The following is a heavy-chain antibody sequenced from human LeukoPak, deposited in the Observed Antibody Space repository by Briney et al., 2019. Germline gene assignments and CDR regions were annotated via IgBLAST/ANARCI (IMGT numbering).Heavy chain of an antibody. CDR1: GFTFSSYG. V-gene: IGHV3-33*01. J-gene: IGHJ3*02. D-gene: IGHD5-18*01. CDR2: IWYDGSNK. CDR3: ARAHSNAGYSLNAFDI. Sequence: GGSLRLSCAASGFTFSSYGMHWVRQAPGKGLEWVAVIWYDGSNKYYADSVKGRFTISRDNSKNTLYLQMNSLRAEDTAVYYCARAHSNAGYSLNAFDIWGQGTMVTVSP.